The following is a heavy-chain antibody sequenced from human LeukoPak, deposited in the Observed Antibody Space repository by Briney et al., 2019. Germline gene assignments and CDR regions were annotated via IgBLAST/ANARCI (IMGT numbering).Heavy chain of an antibody. J-gene: IGHJ5*02. Sequence: SETLSLTCTVSGGSISSSGYYWGWIRQPPGKGLEWIGTIYYTGSTYYNPSLESRVTILVDTSKNQFSLKLSSVTAADTAVYYCARDKIPITVLRMPNNWFDPWGQGILVTVSS. CDR3: ARDKIPITVLRMPNNWFDP. CDR2: IYYTGST. V-gene: IGHV4-39*07. D-gene: IGHD1-20*01. CDR1: GGSISSSGYY.